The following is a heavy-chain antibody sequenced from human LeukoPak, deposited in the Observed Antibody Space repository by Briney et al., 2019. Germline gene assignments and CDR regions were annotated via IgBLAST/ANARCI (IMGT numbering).Heavy chain of an antibody. CDR2: IKQDGSEK. J-gene: IGHJ4*02. CDR3: AKVAHYYYGSESYYFFEH. Sequence: GGSLRLSCAASGFTFSSYWMSWVRQAPGKGLEWVANIKQDGSEKCYVDSVKGRFTISRDNAKNSLYLQMNSLRVEDTATYYCAKVAHYYYGSESYYFFEHWGQGTPVTASS. CDR1: GFTFSSYW. V-gene: IGHV3-7*01. D-gene: IGHD3-10*01.